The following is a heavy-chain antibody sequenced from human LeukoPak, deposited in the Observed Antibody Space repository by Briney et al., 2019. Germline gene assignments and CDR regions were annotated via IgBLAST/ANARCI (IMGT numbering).Heavy chain of an antibody. Sequence: GGSLRLSCAASGFTFSSYGMHWVRQAPGKGLEWVAVIWYDGSNKYYADSVKGRSTISRDNSKNPLYLQMNSLRAEDTAVYYCARDGSYGSGSDAFDIWGQGTMVTVSS. V-gene: IGHV3-33*01. J-gene: IGHJ3*02. D-gene: IGHD3-10*01. CDR3: ARDGSYGSGSDAFDI. CDR1: GFTFSSYG. CDR2: IWYDGSNK.